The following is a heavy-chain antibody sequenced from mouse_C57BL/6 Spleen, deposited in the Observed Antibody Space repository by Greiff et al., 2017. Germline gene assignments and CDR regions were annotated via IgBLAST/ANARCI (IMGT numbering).Heavy chain of an antibody. CDR2: IYPRDGST. D-gene: IGHD1-1*01. V-gene: IGHV1-85*01. CDR3: ARVTTVGYFDY. J-gene: IGHJ2*01. CDR1: GYTFTSYD. Sequence: VQLLQSGPELVKPGASVKLSCKASGYTFTSYDLNWVKQRPGQGLEWIGWIYPRDGSTKYNEKFKGKATLTVDTSSSTAYMELHSLTSEDSAVYFCARVTTVGYFDYWGQGTTLTVSS.